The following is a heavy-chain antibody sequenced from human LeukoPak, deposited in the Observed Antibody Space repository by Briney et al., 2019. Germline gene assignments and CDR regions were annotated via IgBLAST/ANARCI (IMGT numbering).Heavy chain of an antibody. CDR3: ARPYRAYYDILTGWFDP. J-gene: IGHJ5*02. CDR2: INPNSGGT. CDR1: GYTFTGYY. V-gene: IGHV1-2*02. Sequence: GASVKVSCKASGYTFTGYYMHWVRQAPGQGLEWMGWINPNSGGTNYAQKFQGRVTMTRDTSISTAYMELSRLRSDDTAVYYCARPYRAYYDILTGWFDPRGQGTLVTVSS. D-gene: IGHD3-9*01.